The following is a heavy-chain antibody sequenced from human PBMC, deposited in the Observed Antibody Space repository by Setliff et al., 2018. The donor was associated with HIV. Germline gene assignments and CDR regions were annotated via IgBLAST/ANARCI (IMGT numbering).Heavy chain of an antibody. CDR2: INANKGNT. CDR1: GYSLTKYA. D-gene: IGHD6-13*01. Sequence: ASVKVSCKASGYSLTKYALHWVRQAPGQRLEWMGWINANKGNTKYSQKLQGRVTMTTDTSTSTAYMELRSLRSDDTAVYYCAAIAAAALRGTFDIWGQGTMVTVSS. V-gene: IGHV1-3*01. CDR3: AAIAAAALRGTFDI. J-gene: IGHJ3*02.